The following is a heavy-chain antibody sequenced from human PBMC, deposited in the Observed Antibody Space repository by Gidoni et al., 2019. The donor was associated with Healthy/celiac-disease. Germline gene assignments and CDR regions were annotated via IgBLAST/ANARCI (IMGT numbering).Heavy chain of an antibody. CDR1: GFTFSSYG. D-gene: IGHD1-26*01. CDR2: ISHDGSNK. CDR3: AKDGGGWELPNFDY. V-gene: IGHV3-30*18. Sequence: QVQLVESGGGVVQPGRSLRLSCAASGFTFSSYGMHWVRQAPGKGLEWVAVISHDGSNKYYADSVKGRFTISRDNSKNTLYLQMNSLRAEDTAVYYCAKDGGGWELPNFDYWGQGTLVTVSS. J-gene: IGHJ4*02.